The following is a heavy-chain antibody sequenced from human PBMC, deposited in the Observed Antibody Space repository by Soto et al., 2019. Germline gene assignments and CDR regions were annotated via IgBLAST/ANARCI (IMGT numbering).Heavy chain of an antibody. CDR3: ARDRQQLGYYYYYGMDV. D-gene: IGHD6-13*01. CDR1: GGSISSSNW. CDR2: IYHSGST. J-gene: IGHJ6*02. V-gene: IGHV4-4*02. Sequence: ASEALSLTCAVSGGSISSSNWWSWVRQPPGKGLEWIGEIYHSGSTNYNPSLKSRVTISVDKSKNQFSLKLSSVTAADTAVYYCARDRQQLGYYYYYGMDVWGQGTTVTVSS.